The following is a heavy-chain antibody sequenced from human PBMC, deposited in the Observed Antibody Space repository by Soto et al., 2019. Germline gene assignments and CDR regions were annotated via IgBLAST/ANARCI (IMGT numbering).Heavy chain of an antibody. V-gene: IGHV4-4*09. Sequence: QVHLQESGPGLVKPSETLSLTCRVSGGSISNDYWTWIRQPPGKGLEWIGYIYKGGSINYNPSLKMRVTISVDTSNNQFSLKLSSVTAADTAVYYCARAYYDRSGYAVDPWGQGTLVTVSS. CDR2: IYKGGSI. D-gene: IGHD3-22*01. CDR3: ARAYYDRSGYAVDP. CDR1: GGSISNDY. J-gene: IGHJ5*02.